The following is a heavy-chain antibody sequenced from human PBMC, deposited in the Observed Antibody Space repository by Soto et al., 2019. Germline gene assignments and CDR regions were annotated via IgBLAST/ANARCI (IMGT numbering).Heavy chain of an antibody. V-gene: IGHV4-30-4*01. D-gene: IGHD6-6*01. CDR3: AGDRSNSPDYFDY. Sequence: QVQLQESGPGLVKPSQTLSLTCTVSGGSISSGDYYWSWIRQPPGKGLEWIGYIYYSGRTKYNPSLESRITISIDTSKNHFSLKVNSVSAADTAVYYCAGDRSNSPDYFDYWGQGTLVTVSS. CDR2: IYYSGRT. CDR1: GGSISSGDYY. J-gene: IGHJ4*02.